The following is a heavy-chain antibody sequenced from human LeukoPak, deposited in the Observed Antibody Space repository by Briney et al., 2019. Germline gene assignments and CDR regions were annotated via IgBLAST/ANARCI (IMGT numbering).Heavy chain of an antibody. D-gene: IGHD3-16*02. J-gene: IGHJ5*02. CDR3: ARDNSVGDIAWWFDP. CDR1: GHSFTSHY. V-gene: IGHV1-46*01. CDR2: INPSGSST. Sequence: GASVKVSCKASGHSFTSHYMHWVRLAPGQGLEWMGLINPSGSSTLYAQKFQGRVTMTRDMSTTTDYMELSSLRSEDTAVYYCARDNSVGDIAWWFDPWGQGTLVTVSS.